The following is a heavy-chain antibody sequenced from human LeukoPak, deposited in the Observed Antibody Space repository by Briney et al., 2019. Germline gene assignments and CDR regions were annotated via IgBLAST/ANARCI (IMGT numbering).Heavy chain of an antibody. V-gene: IGHV3-23*01. CDR1: GFSFWNYA. CDR2: ISGTGGAT. Sequence: PGGSLRLSCVASGFSFWNYAMSWVRQAPGKGLQWVSQISGTGGATWYAGFARDRFTISRDNSKKTLYLQMSGLGVEDTAMYYCVKEPRDTYVTNCFVSWGQGTLLIVSS. D-gene: IGHD2-8*01. CDR3: VKEPRDTYVTNCFVS. J-gene: IGHJ5*01.